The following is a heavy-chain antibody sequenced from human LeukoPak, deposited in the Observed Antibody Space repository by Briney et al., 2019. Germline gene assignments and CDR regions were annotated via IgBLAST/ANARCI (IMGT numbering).Heavy chain of an antibody. Sequence: PSETLSLTCTVSGGSISSYYWSWIRQPPGKGLEWIGYIYYSGSTNYNPSLKSRVTISVDTSKNQFSLKLSSVTAADTAVYYCARGPRGVVVPAAIGYWGQGTLVTVSS. V-gene: IGHV4-59*01. CDR3: ARGPRGVVVPAAIGY. CDR2: IYYSGST. J-gene: IGHJ4*02. D-gene: IGHD2-2*02. CDR1: GGSISSYY.